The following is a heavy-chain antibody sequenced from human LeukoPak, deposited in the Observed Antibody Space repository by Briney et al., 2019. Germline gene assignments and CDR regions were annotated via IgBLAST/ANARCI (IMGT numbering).Heavy chain of an antibody. V-gene: IGHV3-43*02. CDR1: GFTFDDYA. J-gene: IGHJ4*02. CDR3: AKVYVGSWYAYDH. D-gene: IGHD6-13*01. Sequence: GGSLRLSCTASGFTFDDYAMHWVRQAPAKGLEWVSLISGDGGTTDYADSVKGRFTISKDNRRNSLYLHMNSLRTEDTALYFCAKVYVGSWYAYDHWGQGTLVTVSS. CDR2: ISGDGGTT.